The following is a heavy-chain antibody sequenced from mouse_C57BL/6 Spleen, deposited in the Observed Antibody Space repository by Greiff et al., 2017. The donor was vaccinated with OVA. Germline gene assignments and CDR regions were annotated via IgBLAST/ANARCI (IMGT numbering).Heavy chain of an antibody. CDR1: GFTFSDYY. Sequence: EVKLVESEGGLVQPGSSMKLSCTASGFTFSDYYMAWVRQVPEKGLEWVANINYDGSSTYYLDSLKSRFIISRDNAKNMLYLQMSSLKSEDTATYYCARENYGSSYGYFDVWGTGTTVTVSS. CDR3: ARENYGSSYGYFDV. J-gene: IGHJ1*03. D-gene: IGHD1-1*01. CDR2: INYDGSST. V-gene: IGHV5-16*01.